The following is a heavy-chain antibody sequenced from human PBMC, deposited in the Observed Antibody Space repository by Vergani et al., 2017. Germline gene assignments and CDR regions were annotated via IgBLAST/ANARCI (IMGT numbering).Heavy chain of an antibody. V-gene: IGHV4-61*02. CDR3: AGDPLYRTTWPFRLLDMDV. CDR2: FYTGGGT. D-gene: IGHD1-14*01. J-gene: IGHJ6*02. Sequence: QVQLQESGPGLVRPSQTLSLTCTVSGGSISSGSYYWSWFRQPAGKGLEWIGRFYTGGGTSDNPSLRSRVTISVDTSKNQFSLQMSSVTAADTTAYYCAGDPLYRTTWPFRLLDMDVWGQGTTVAVSS. CDR1: GGSISSGSYY.